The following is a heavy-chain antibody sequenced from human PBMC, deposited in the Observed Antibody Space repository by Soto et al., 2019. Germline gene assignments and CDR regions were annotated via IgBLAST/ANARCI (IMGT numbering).Heavy chain of an antibody. J-gene: IGHJ6*02. V-gene: IGHV3-23*01. Sequence: HPGVSLRLSCAASGFTFSSYAMSWVRQAPGKGLEWVSAISGSGGSTYYADSVKGRFTISRDNSKNTLYLQMNSLRAEDTAVYYCAKIAVAGTYSYYGMDVWGQGTTVTVSS. CDR3: AKIAVAGTYSYYGMDV. CDR1: GFTFSSYA. CDR2: ISGSGGST. D-gene: IGHD6-19*01.